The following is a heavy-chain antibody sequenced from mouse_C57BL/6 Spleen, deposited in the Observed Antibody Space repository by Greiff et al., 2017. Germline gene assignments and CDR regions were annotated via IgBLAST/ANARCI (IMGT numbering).Heavy chain of an antibody. V-gene: IGHV1-53*01. CDR2: INPSNGGT. CDR3: ARRDYSAPYYAMDY. D-gene: IGHD2-13*01. CDR1: GYTFTSYW. Sequence: QVQLKESGTELVKPGASVKLSCKASGYTFTSYWMHWVKQRPGQGLEWIGNINPSNGGTNYNEKFKSKATLTVDKSSSTAYMQLSSLTSEDSAVYYCARRDYSAPYYAMDYWGQGTSVTVSS. J-gene: IGHJ4*01.